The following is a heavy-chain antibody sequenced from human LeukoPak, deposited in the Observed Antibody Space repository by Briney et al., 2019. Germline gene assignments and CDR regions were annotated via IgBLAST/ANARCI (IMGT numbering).Heavy chain of an antibody. CDR3: ARTTSFTASGYDY. D-gene: IGHD6-25*01. J-gene: IGHJ4*02. Sequence: EASVTLSFTASGYTFTIYHINWERQATRPRVEWMGWMNPNNGDNGYAQKFQGRVTITRDTSISTSYLELRSLRSDDTAVYFCARTTSFTASGYDYCGEGTLVTLSS. CDR2: MNPNNGDN. CDR1: GYTFTIYH. V-gene: IGHV1-8*03.